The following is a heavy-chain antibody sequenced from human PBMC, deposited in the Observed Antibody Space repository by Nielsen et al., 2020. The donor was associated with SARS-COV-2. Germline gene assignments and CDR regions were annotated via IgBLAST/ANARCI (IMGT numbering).Heavy chain of an antibody. CDR3: ARVLQLWLDYYYYYMDV. D-gene: IGHD5-18*01. CDR2: IYSGGST. Sequence: GESLKISCAASGFTVSSNYMSWVRQAPGKGLEWVSVIYSGGSTYYADSVKGRFTISRDNSKNTLYLQMNSLRAEDTAVYYCARVLQLWLDYYYYYMDVWGKGTTVTVSS. CDR1: GFTVSSNY. J-gene: IGHJ6*03. V-gene: IGHV3-53*01.